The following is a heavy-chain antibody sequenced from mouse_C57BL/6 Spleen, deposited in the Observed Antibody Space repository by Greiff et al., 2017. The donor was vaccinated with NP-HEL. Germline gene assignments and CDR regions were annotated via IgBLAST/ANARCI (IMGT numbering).Heavy chain of an antibody. CDR1: GFTFSSYA. Sequence: EVKVEESGEGLVKPGGSLKLSCAASGFTFSSYAMSWVRQTPEKRLEWVAYISSGGDYIYYADTVKGRFTISRDNARNTLYLQMSSLKSEDTAMYYCTRAGWSPYAMDYWGQGTSVTVSS. V-gene: IGHV5-9-1*02. D-gene: IGHD1-1*02. CDR3: TRAGWSPYAMDY. CDR2: ISSGGDYI. J-gene: IGHJ4*01.